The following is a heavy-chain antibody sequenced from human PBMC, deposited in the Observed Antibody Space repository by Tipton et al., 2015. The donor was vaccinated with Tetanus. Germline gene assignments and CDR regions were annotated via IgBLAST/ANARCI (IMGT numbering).Heavy chain of an antibody. CDR2: FHHSGST. D-gene: IGHD6-19*01. V-gene: IGHV4-30-4*08. CDR1: GGSISSGDYF. CDR3: ARWIAVTGTDFDF. Sequence: TLSLTCSVSGGSISSGDYFWSWIRQLPGKGLECLGNFHHSGSTYYDPSLKSRVPISADTSKNQFSLKLTSVTAADTAVYYCARWIAVTGTDFDFWGQGTLVTVSS. J-gene: IGHJ4*02.